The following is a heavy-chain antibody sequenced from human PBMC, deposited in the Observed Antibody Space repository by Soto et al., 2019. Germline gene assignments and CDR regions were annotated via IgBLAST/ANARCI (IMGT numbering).Heavy chain of an antibody. CDR1: GFSFSSYA. J-gene: IGHJ4*02. CDR3: AKLGTMGVFDN. Sequence: EVQLLESGGGLVSPGGSLRLSCAACGFSFSSYAMSWIRQAPGKGLEWLAGITFRGDNTYYADSVKGRFSLSRDNSRNRLDLQMNNLKVEDTALYYCAKLGTMGVFDNWGQGTLLTVSS. D-gene: IGHD1-1*01. CDR2: ITFRGDNT. V-gene: IGHV3-23*01.